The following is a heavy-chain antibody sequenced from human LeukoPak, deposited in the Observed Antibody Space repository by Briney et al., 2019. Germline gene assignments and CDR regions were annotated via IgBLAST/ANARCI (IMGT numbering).Heavy chain of an antibody. CDR1: GYTFTGYY. D-gene: IGHD6-13*01. CDR3: ARGQQLGDFDY. CDR2: MNPNSGNT. J-gene: IGHJ4*02. Sequence: ASVKVSCKASGYTFTGYYMHWVRQASGQGLEWMGWMNPNSGNTGYAQKFQGRVTMTRNTSISTAYMELSSLRSEDTAVYYCARGQQLGDFDYWGQGTLVTVSS. V-gene: IGHV1-8*02.